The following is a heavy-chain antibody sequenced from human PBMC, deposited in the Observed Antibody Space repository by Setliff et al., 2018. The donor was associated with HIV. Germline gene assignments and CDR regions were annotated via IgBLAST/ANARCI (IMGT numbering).Heavy chain of an antibody. CDR2: ISAYNGNT. D-gene: IGHD6-19*01. Sequence: ASVKVSCKASGYTFTNYGISWVRQAPGQGLEWMGWISAYNGNTNYAQKLQDRVTMTRNTSISTAYMELSSLRSEDTAVYYCARGLAVAGKSYYYYYYMDVWGKGTTVTVSS. CDR3: ARGLAVAGKSYYYYYYMDV. CDR1: GYTFTNYG. V-gene: IGHV1-18*01. J-gene: IGHJ6*03.